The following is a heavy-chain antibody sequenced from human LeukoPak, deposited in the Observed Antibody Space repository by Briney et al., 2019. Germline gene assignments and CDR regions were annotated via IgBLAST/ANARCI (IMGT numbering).Heavy chain of an antibody. CDR1: GGTFSSYA. V-gene: IGHV1-69*15. CDR2: IIPIFGTA. Sequence: GSSVKVSCKASGGTFSSYAISWVRQAPGRGLEWMGRIIPIFGTANYAQKFQGRVTITADESTSTAYMELSSLRSEDTAVYYCARISYYDFWSGYSWGQGTLVTVSS. D-gene: IGHD3-3*01. CDR3: ARISYYDFWSGYS. J-gene: IGHJ4*02.